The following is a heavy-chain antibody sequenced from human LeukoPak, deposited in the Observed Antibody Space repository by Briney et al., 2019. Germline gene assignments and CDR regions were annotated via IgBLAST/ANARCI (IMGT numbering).Heavy chain of an antibody. Sequence: SETLSLTCTVSGGSISPYFWSWIRQPAGKGLERIGRITSAGDTVYNPSLRGRVTMSLDTSKNQFSLILNSVTASDTALYYCAREALKLPHNWFDPWGQGTLVTVSS. V-gene: IGHV4-4*07. CDR1: GGSISPYF. CDR2: ITSAGDT. CDR3: AREALKLPHNWFDP. J-gene: IGHJ5*02.